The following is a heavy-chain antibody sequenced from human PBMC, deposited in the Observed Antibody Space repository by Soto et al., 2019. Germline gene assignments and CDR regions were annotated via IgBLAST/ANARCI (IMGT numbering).Heavy chain of an antibody. D-gene: IGHD3-9*01. Sequence: SETLSLTCSVSDDSINSDKYYWGWIRQPPGKGLEWIGSIYYAYYNPSLQTRVTISLDKSRSQFSLKLNSVTAADSAVYFCARLEGLATISYYFDFWGPGALVTVSS. CDR3: ARLEGLATISYYFDF. CDR1: DDSINSDKYY. V-gene: IGHV4-39*01. CDR2: IYYA. J-gene: IGHJ4*02.